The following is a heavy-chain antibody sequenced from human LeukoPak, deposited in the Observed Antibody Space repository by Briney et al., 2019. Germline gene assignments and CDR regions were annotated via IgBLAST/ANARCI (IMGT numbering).Heavy chain of an antibody. V-gene: IGHV3-30*18. CDR3: AKDPRSSWYRGYFDY. Sequence: GGSLRLSCAASGFTFSTYGMNWVRQAPGKGLEWVAVISYDGSNKYYADSVKGRFTISRDNSKNTLYLQMNSLRAEDTAVYYCAKDPRSSWYRGYFDYWGQGTLVTVSS. J-gene: IGHJ4*02. CDR2: ISYDGSNK. D-gene: IGHD6-13*01. CDR1: GFTFSTYG.